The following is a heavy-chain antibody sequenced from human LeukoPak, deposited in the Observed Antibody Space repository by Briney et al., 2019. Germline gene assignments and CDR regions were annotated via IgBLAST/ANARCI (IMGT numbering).Heavy chain of an antibody. CDR2: ISGSGGST. Sequence: TGGSLRLSCAASGFTFSSYAMSWVRQAPGKGLEWVSAISGSGGSTYYADSVKGRFTISRDNSKNTLYLQMNSLSVEDTALYYCAKEGGPSGYSPCDSWGQGTLVTVSS. CDR3: AKEGGPSGYSPCDS. CDR1: GFTFSSYA. J-gene: IGHJ5*01. D-gene: IGHD5-18*01. V-gene: IGHV3-23*01.